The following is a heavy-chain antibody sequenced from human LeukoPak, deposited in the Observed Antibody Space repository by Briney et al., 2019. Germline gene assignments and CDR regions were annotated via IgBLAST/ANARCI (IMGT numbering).Heavy chain of an antibody. CDR3: ARAAAVKKRAYYMDA. J-gene: IGHJ6*03. Sequence: SETLSLTCAVYGGSFSGYYWSWIRQPPGKGLEWIGEINHSGSTNYNPSLKSRVTISVDTSKNQFSLKLSSVTAADTAVYYCARAAAVKKRAYYMDAWGKGTTVTVSS. D-gene: IGHD6-13*01. V-gene: IGHV4-34*01. CDR2: INHSGST. CDR1: GGSFSGYY.